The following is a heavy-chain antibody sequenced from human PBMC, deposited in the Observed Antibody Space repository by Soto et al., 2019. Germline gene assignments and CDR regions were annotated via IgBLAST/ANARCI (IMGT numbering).Heavy chain of an antibody. V-gene: IGHV1-18*04. CDR3: ARAHPEHAKIDF. CDR1: GYTFINYA. Sequence: QVQLVQSGAEVKKPGTSVTVSCTASGYTFINYAISWVRQAPGQGLEWMGWVSSYNGNTIYAQNFQDRVLMTTDTSTNTVFMELRNLRSDDSTVYYCARAHPEHAKIDFWGQGTLVTVSS. J-gene: IGHJ4*02. CDR2: VSSYNGNT.